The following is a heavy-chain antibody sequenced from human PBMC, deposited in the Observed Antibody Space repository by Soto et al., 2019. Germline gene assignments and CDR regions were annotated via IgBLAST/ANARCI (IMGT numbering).Heavy chain of an antibody. CDR3: AKDKPPGYGSGSSRYYGMDV. CDR2: ITWNSGTT. Sequence: VQLVESGGGLVQPGRSLRLSCAASGFTFDDYAMHWVRQVPGKDLEWVSGITWNSGTTGYADSVKGRFTISRDNAKNSLYLKMNSMRAEDTALYYCAKDKPPGYGSGSSRYYGMDVWGQGTTVTVSS. V-gene: IGHV3-9*01. D-gene: IGHD3-10*01. J-gene: IGHJ6*02. CDR1: GFTFDDYA.